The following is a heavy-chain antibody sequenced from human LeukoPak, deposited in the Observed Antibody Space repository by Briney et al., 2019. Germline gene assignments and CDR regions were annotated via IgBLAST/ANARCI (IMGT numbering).Heavy chain of an antibody. CDR2: ISANNGNT. Sequence: ASVKVSCKASGGTFSSYGISWVRQSPGQGLEWMGWISANNGNTNYAQKLQGRVTMTTDTSTSTAYMELRSLRSDNTAVYYCARDISSSWYGYYYYYMDVWGKGTTVTVSS. V-gene: IGHV1-18*01. D-gene: IGHD6-13*01. CDR3: ARDISSSWYGYYYYYMDV. J-gene: IGHJ6*03. CDR1: GGTFSSYG.